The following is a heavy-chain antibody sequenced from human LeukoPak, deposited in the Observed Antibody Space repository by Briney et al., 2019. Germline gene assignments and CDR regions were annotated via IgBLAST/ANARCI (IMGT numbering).Heavy chain of an antibody. J-gene: IGHJ4*02. CDR3: ARLYGNFQNYYDY. CDR2: IYYSGGT. V-gene: IGHV4-39*07. CDR1: GGSISSISYY. Sequence: PSETLSLTCTVSGGSISSISYYWGWLRQPPGKGLEWIGHIYYSGGTFYNPSLKSRVTISVDTSKNQFSLKLRSVTAADTAMFYCARLYGNFQNYYDYWGQGTLVAVSS. D-gene: IGHD1-7*01.